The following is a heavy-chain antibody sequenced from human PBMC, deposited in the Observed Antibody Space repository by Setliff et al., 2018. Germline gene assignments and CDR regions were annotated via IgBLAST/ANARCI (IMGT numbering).Heavy chain of an antibody. D-gene: IGHD3-9*01. J-gene: IGHJ5*02. Sequence: ASVKVSCKASGYTFTGYYMHWVRQAPEQGLEWMGRINPNSGGTNYAQKFQGRVTMTRDTSISTAYMELSRLRSDDTAVYYCARSNYDILTRNWFDPWGQGTLVTVSS. V-gene: IGHV1-2*06. CDR3: ARSNYDILTRNWFDP. CDR2: INPNSGGT. CDR1: GYTFTGYY.